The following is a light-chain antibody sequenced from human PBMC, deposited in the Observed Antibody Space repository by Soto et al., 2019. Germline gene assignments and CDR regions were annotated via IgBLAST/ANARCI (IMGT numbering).Light chain of an antibody. J-gene: IGKJ1*01. Sequence: SQGESVALGCRGARSSISSCLAWYQQKPGQAPRLLIYGASSMATGIPDRFSGSGSGTDVTLTICSVQPGDFAPYYWHQCYSYPRTFGQGTKVDIK. CDR1: RSSISSC. CDR3: HQCYSYPRT. CDR2: GAS. V-gene: IGKV3-20*01.